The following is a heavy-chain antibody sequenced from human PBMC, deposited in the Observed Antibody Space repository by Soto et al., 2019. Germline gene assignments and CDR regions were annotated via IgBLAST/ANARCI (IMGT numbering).Heavy chain of an antibody. CDR2: IYYSGST. CDR1: GGSISSGGYY. Sequence: PSETLSLTCTVSGGSISSGGYYWSWIRQHPGKGLEWIGYIYYSGSTYYNPSLKSRVTISVDASKNQFSLKLSSVTAADTAVYYCARSMSWNYHYMDVWGKGTTVTVSS. V-gene: IGHV4-31*03. J-gene: IGHJ6*03. D-gene: IGHD6-13*01. CDR3: ARSMSWNYHYMDV.